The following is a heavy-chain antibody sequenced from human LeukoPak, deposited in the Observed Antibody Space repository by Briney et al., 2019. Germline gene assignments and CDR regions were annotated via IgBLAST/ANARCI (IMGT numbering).Heavy chain of an antibody. J-gene: IGHJ4*02. CDR2: IYYSGST. CDR1: GGSISSSSYY. V-gene: IGHV4-39*01. Sequence: SETLSLTCTVSGGSISSSSYYWGWIRQPPGKGLEWIGSIYYSGSTYYNPSLKSRVTISVDTPKNQFSLKLSSVTAADTAVYYCASSGGGPHWYFDYWGQGTLVTVSS. D-gene: IGHD3-16*01. CDR3: ASSGGGPHWYFDY.